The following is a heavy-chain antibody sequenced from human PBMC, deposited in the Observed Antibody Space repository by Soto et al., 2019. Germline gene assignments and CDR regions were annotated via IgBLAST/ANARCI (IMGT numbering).Heavy chain of an antibody. CDR2: ISSSSSYI. J-gene: IGHJ5*02. CDR1: GFTFSSYS. V-gene: IGHV3-21*01. Sequence: GGSLRLSCAASGFTFSSYSMNWVRQAPGKGLEWVSSISSSSSYIYYADSVKGRFTISRDNAKNSLYLQMNSLRAEDTAVYYCARAFTQTGWFDPWGQGTLVTVSS. CDR3: ARAFTQTGWFDP. D-gene: IGHD3-10*01.